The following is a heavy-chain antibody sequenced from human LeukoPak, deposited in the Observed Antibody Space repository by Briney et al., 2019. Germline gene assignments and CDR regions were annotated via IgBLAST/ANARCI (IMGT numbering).Heavy chain of an antibody. CDR3: ATGRRKWDLLNY. Sequence: ASVKVSCKVSGYTLTELSLHWVRQAPGKGLEWMGGLDPEDGEMIYSQKFQGRVTMTEDTSTDIAYMEMSSLRSEDTAVYYCATGRRKWDLLNYWGQGTLVTVSS. V-gene: IGHV1-24*01. D-gene: IGHD1-26*01. J-gene: IGHJ4*02. CDR1: GYTLTELS. CDR2: LDPEDGEM.